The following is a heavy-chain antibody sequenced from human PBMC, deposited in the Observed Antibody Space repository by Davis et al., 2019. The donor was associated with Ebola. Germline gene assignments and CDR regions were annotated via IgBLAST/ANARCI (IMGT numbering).Heavy chain of an antibody. CDR3: ATGATSAWPLGHYCMDV. D-gene: IGHD6-19*01. V-gene: IGHV3-23*01. CDR1: GFTFSSYA. Sequence: PGGSLRLSCAASGFTFSSYAMSWVRQAPGKGLEWVSAISGSGGSTYYADSVKGRFTISRDNSKNTLYLQMNSLRAEDTAVYYCATGATSAWPLGHYCMDVWGKGTTVTVSS. CDR2: ISGSGGST. J-gene: IGHJ6*03.